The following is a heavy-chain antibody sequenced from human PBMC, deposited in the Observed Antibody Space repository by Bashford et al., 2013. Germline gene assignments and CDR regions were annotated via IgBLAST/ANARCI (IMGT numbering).Heavy chain of an antibody. CDR1: GYTFTDYY. CDR2: INPNPNSGAT. CDR3: ARDGPVVGVWNAFDV. Sequence: ASVKVSCKASGYTFTDYYMHWVRQAPGQGLEWMGWINPNPNSGATKYAQKFQGRVTMTRDTSISTAYMELSSLRSDDTAVYFCARDGPVVGVWNAFDVWGQRTVVTVSS. D-gene: IGHD1-26*01. V-gene: IGHV1-2*02. J-gene: IGHJ3*01.